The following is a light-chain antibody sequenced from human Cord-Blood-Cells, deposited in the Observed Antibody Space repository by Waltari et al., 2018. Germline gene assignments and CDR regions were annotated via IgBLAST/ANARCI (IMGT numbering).Light chain of an antibody. J-gene: IGKJ1*01. CDR1: QSVSSSD. CDR2: GVS. V-gene: IGKV3-20*01. Sequence: EIVLTQSPGTLSLSLRERATLSCRASQSVSSSDLAWYQQEPGKAPRLRIYGVSSRATGIPDRFRGSGSGTDFTLTISRLEPEDFAVYYCQQYGSSPWTFGQGTKVEIK. CDR3: QQYGSSPWT.